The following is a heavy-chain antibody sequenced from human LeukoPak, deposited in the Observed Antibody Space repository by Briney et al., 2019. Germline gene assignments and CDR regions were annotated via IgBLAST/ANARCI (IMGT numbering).Heavy chain of an antibody. D-gene: IGHD1-7*01. J-gene: IGHJ4*02. CDR2: ISAYNGNP. V-gene: IGHV1-18*01. CDR3: ARPQLELLLDY. CDR1: VYTFTSYG. Sequence: SVKVSLKASVYTFTSYGINWVRQAPAQGLEWMGRISAYNGNPNYAQKLQRRVTMTTDTSTSTAYMELRSLRSDDTDVYYCARPQLELLLDYWGQGTLVTVSS.